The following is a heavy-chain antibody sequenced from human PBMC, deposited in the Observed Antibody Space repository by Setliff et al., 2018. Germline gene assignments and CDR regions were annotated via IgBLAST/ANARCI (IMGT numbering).Heavy chain of an antibody. CDR3: ARDWFCSGGDCSDVFDF. J-gene: IGHJ3*01. V-gene: IGHV1-18*01. CDR1: GYTFTSYG. CDR2: ITIYNGNT. D-gene: IGHD2-21*02. Sequence: ASVKVSCKASGYTFTSYGISWVRQVPGQGLEWMGWITIYNGNTNYAQKFQDRVSMTTDASTGTAYMELSSLTSDDTAVYYCARDWFCSGGDCSDVFDFWGQGTMVTVSS.